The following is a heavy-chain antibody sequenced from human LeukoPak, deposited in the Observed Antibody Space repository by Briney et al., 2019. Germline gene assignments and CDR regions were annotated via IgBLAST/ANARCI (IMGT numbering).Heavy chain of an antibody. D-gene: IGHD4-17*01. V-gene: IGHV3-23*01. CDR3: AKHPGDYARG. CDR1: GFTVSSNY. CDR2: ISGSGGST. J-gene: IGHJ4*02. Sequence: GGSLRPSCAASGFTVSSNYMSWVRQAPGKGLEWVSAISGSGGSTYYADSVKGRFTISRDNSKNTLYLQMNSLRAEDTAVYYCAKHPGDYARGWGQGTLVTVSS.